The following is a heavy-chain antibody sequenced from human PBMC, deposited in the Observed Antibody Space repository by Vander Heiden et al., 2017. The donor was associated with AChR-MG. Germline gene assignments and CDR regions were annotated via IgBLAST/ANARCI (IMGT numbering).Heavy chain of an antibody. Sequence: QVQLVESGGGLVKPGGSLRLSCAASGFTFSDYYMTWIRQAPGKGLEWVSYISSSGSTIYYADSVKGRFTISRDNAKNSLYLQMNSLRAEDTAVYYCARVRFFQNIVVVPAAMSLDPWGQGTLVTVSS. CDR3: ARVRFFQNIVVVPAAMSLDP. CDR2: ISSSGSTI. D-gene: IGHD2-2*01. J-gene: IGHJ5*02. V-gene: IGHV3-11*01. CDR1: GFTFSDYY.